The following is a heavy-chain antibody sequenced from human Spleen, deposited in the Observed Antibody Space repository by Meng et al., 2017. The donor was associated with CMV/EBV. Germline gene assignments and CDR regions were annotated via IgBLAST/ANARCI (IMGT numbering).Heavy chain of an antibody. D-gene: IGHD6-6*01. Sequence: SETLSLTCTVSGGSVSSGRYYWSWIRQPPGKGLEWIGYIYYSGSTNYNPSLKSRVTISVDTSKNQFSLKLSSVTAADTAVYYCARDRAQLVPYYYYGMDVWGKGTTVTVSS. J-gene: IGHJ6*04. CDR3: ARDRAQLVPYYYYGMDV. V-gene: IGHV4-61*01. CDR2: IYYSGST. CDR1: GGSVSSGRYY.